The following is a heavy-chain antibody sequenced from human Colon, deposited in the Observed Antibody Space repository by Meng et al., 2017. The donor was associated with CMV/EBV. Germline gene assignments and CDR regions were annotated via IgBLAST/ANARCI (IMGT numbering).Heavy chain of an antibody. V-gene: IGHV3-21*06. Sequence: GGSLRLSCTASGFTFSSYSMYWVRQAPGKGLEWVASISSSTYHMFYADSVKGRFTVSRDNSKNSLHLQMDRLRDEDSAVYYCVKGWQYQLPLGGGDSWGQGTLVTVSS. CDR1: GFTFSSYS. CDR3: VKGWQYQLPLGGGDS. D-gene: IGHD2-2*01. J-gene: IGHJ4*02. CDR2: ISSSTYHM.